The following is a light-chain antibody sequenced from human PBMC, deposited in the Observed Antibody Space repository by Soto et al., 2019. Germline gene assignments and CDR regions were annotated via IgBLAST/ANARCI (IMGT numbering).Light chain of an antibody. CDR3: QQASGLPFN. Sequence: DIQMTQSPSSVSASVGDRVTITCRASHRISNWLAWYQQKPGKGPKLLISGASSLQSGVPSRFSGSGSGTDFTLTITSLQPEDFATYFCQQASGLPFNFGPGTKVDIK. CDR2: GAS. CDR1: HRISNW. J-gene: IGKJ3*01. V-gene: IGKV1-12*01.